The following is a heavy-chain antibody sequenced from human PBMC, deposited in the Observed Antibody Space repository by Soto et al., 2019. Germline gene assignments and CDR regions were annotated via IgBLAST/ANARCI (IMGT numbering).Heavy chain of an antibody. J-gene: IGHJ5*02. CDR1: GGSISSSNW. Sequence: QVQLQESGPGLVKPSGTLSLTCAVSGGSISSSNWWGWVRQPPGKGLEWIGEIYHSGSTNYNPSLKSRVTISVDKSKNQFSLKLSSVTAADTAVYYCAREFYGAHAGNWFDPWGQGTLVTVSS. CDR2: IYHSGST. D-gene: IGHD4-17*01. V-gene: IGHV4-4*02. CDR3: AREFYGAHAGNWFDP.